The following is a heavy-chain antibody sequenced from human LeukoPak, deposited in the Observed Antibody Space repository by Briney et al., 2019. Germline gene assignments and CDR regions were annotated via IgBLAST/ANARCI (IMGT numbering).Heavy chain of an antibody. CDR1: GFTFSSYS. CDR3: ARDGSGWPSDY. D-gene: IGHD6-19*01. CDR2: ISSSSSYI. J-gene: IGHJ4*02. Sequence: GGSLRLSCAASGFTFSSYSMNWVRQAPGKGLEWVSSISSSSSYIYYADSVKGRFTISRDNAKNSLYLQMNSLRAKDTAVYYCARDGSGWPSDYWGQGTLVTVSS. V-gene: IGHV3-21*01.